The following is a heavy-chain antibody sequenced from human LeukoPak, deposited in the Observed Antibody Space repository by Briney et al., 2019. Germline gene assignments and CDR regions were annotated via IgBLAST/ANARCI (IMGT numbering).Heavy chain of an antibody. Sequence: PGGSLRLSCAASGFTVSTNYMTWVRQAPGKGLEWVSVIYSGGTTYYADFVKGRFTISRDNSRNTLYLQMDSLRADDTAMYYCARMGSSAFDFRGQGTMVTVSS. CDR2: IYSGGTT. D-gene: IGHD2-15*01. CDR1: GFTVSTNY. J-gene: IGHJ3*01. CDR3: ARMGSSAFDF. V-gene: IGHV3-53*01.